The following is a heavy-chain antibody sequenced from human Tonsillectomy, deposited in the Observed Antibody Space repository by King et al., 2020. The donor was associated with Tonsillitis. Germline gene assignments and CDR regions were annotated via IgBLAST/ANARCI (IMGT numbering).Heavy chain of an antibody. CDR2: ISSSGSYI. Sequence: VQLVESGGGLVKPGGSLRLSFAASGFIFSNYSMNWVRQAPGKGLEWVSSISSSGSYISYADSVKGRFTIHRDNAKNSLYLQMNSLSAEDTALYYCARDKERITMVRGVMDYHYYGMDVWGQGTTVTVSS. CDR3: ARDKERITMVRGVMDYHYYGMDV. D-gene: IGHD3-10*01. V-gene: IGHV3-21*01. J-gene: IGHJ6*02. CDR1: GFIFSNYS.